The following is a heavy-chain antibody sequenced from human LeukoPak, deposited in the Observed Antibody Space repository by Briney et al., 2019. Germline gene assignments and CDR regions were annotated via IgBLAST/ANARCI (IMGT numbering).Heavy chain of an antibody. J-gene: IGHJ4*02. CDR2: ISSSSSYI. D-gene: IGHD2-2*01. CDR3: ARGAVAPYCSSTSCRAYYFDY. Sequence: GGSLRLSCAASGVTFSSYSMNSGRQAPGKGLEWVSSISSSSSYIYYADSVKGRFTISRDNAKNSLYLQMNSLRAEDTAVYYCARGAVAPYCSSTSCRAYYFDYWGQGTLVTVSS. V-gene: IGHV3-21*01. CDR1: GVTFSSYS.